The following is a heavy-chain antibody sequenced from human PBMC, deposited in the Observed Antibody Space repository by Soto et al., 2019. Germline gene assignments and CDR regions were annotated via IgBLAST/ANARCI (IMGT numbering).Heavy chain of an antibody. V-gene: IGHV4-59*01. J-gene: IGHJ3*02. CDR2: VSHSGST. CDR1: GGSITSDY. D-gene: IGHD3-22*01. CDR3: ARGFYDSSGYSEAFDI. Sequence: SETLSLTCTVSGGSITSDYWNWIRQPPGKGLEWIAYVSHSGSTKYNPSLQSRVTISIDTSKNQFSLRLSSVTAADTAVYYCARGFYDSSGYSEAFDIWGQGTMVTVSS.